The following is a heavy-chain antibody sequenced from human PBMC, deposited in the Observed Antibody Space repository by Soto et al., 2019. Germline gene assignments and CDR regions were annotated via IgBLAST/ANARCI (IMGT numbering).Heavy chain of an antibody. CDR2: IYYSGST. Sequence: SETLSLTCTVSGGSISSYYWSWIRQPPGKGLEWIGYIYYSGSTNYNPSLKSRVTISVDTSKNQFSLKLSSVTAADTAVYYCARLRRIVVVPAATEIWYFDFWGQGTLVTVSS. V-gene: IGHV4-59*01. CDR3: ARLRRIVVVPAATEIWYFDF. J-gene: IGHJ4*02. D-gene: IGHD2-2*01. CDR1: GGSISSYY.